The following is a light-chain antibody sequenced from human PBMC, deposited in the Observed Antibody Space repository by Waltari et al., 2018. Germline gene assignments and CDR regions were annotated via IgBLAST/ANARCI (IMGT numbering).Light chain of an antibody. V-gene: IGLV6-57*03. CDR1: SGSIARNY. CDR2: DDD. CDR3: QSYDNNNRGL. J-gene: IGLJ2*01. Sequence: FVLTQPHSVSESPGKTVTLSCTRSSGSIARNYVQWYQHRPGSAPTLVIYDDDRRPSGVPDRFSASVDSSSNSASLTISGLQTEDEGVYYCQSYDNNNRGLFGGGTKLTVL.